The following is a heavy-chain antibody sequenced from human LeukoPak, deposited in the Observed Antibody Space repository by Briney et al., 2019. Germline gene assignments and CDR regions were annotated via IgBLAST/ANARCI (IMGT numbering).Heavy chain of an antibody. D-gene: IGHD6-19*01. Sequence: PSETLSLTCTVSGGSISSSSYYWGWIRQPPGKGLEWIGSIYYSGSTYYNPSLKSRVTISVDTSKNQFSLKLSSVTAADTAVYYCARVGEQWLPDDAFDIWGQGTMVTVSS. CDR1: GGSISSSSYY. CDR3: ARVGEQWLPDDAFDI. J-gene: IGHJ3*02. CDR2: IYYSGST. V-gene: IGHV4-39*01.